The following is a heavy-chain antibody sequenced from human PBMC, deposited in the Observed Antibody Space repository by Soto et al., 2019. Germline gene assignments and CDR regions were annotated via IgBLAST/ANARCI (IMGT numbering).Heavy chain of an antibody. Sequence: PSETLSLTCSVSGGSVTSGSSYWGWIRQAPGKGLEWIGDVYFMGSTWYNADLKARLTISVDTSNDQFSLRLSSVTAADTAFYFCVRLTSRKAAGSHGRRNYLDTWGPGTLVTVSS. CDR2: VYFMGST. V-gene: IGHV4-39*01. D-gene: IGHD5-18*01. CDR3: VRLTSRKAAGSHGRRNYLDT. J-gene: IGHJ1*01. CDR1: GGSVTSGSSY.